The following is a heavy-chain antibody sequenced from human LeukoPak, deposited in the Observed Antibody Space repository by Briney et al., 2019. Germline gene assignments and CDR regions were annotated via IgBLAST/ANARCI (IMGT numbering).Heavy chain of an antibody. CDR3: ARELNIVGDFPGY. D-gene: IGHD1-26*01. V-gene: IGHV1-2*02. CDR2: INPNSGGT. J-gene: IGHJ4*02. CDR1: GYTFTGYY. Sequence: GASVKVSCKASGYTFTGYYMHWVRQAPGQGLEWMGWINPNSGGTNYAQKFQGRVTMTRDTSISTAYMELSRLRSDDTAVYYCARELNIVGDFPGYWGRGTLVTVSS.